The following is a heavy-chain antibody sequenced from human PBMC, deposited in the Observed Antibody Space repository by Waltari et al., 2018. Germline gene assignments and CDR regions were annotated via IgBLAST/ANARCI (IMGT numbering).Heavy chain of an antibody. CDR1: GYTFSSYD. V-gene: IGHV1-8*01. CDR2: MTPNSGST. Sequence: QVQLVQSGAEVKKPGASVKVSCKASGYTFSSYDINWVRQATGQGLEWMGWMTPNSGSTGYAQKVQGRVNMTSNTSISTAYMELSTLGSEDTAVYYCASRYXXXXGGYSAFGIWGQGTMVTVSS. D-gene: IGHD3-22*01. J-gene: IGHJ3*02. CDR3: ASRYXXXXGGYSAFGI.